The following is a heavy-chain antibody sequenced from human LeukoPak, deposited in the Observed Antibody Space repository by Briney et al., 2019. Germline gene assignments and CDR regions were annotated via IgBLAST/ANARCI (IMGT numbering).Heavy chain of an antibody. Sequence: GGSLRLSCAASGFTFTSYPMSWVRQAPGKGLEWVANIKQDGGESYYVDSVKGRFTISRENAKNSLYLQMNNLRAEDTAVYYCARDYYENIAHSHMLPFWGQGTLVTVSS. CDR3: ARDYYENIAHSHMLPF. CDR2: IKQDGGES. J-gene: IGHJ4*02. CDR1: GFTFTSYP. V-gene: IGHV3-7*03. D-gene: IGHD1-26*01.